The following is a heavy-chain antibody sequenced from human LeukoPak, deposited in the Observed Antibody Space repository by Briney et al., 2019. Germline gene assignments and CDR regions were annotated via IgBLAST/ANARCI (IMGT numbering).Heavy chain of an antibody. D-gene: IGHD6-13*01. J-gene: IGHJ4*02. CDR1: GFTFSSYG. CDR2: ICYDGSNK. Sequence: PGRSLRLSCAASGFTFSSYGMHWVRQAPGKGLEWVAVICYDGSNKYYADSVKGRFTISIDNSKNTLYLQMNSLRAEDTAVYYCAKDTGTLTIAAAAPDYWGQGTLVTVSS. CDR3: AKDTGTLTIAAAAPDY. V-gene: IGHV3-33*06.